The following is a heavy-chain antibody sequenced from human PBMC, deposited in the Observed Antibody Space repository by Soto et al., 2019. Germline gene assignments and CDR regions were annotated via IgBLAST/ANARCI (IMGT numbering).Heavy chain of an antibody. Sequence: QVQLQQWGAGLLKPSETLSLTCAVYGGSFSGYYWSWIRQPPGKGLEWIGEINHSGSTNYNPSLKSRVTISVDTSKNQFSRKLSSVTAADTAVYYCARGRYIAAAGMSRWFDPWGQGTLVTVSS. J-gene: IGHJ5*02. D-gene: IGHD6-13*01. V-gene: IGHV4-34*01. CDR2: INHSGST. CDR1: GGSFSGYY. CDR3: ARGRYIAAAGMSRWFDP.